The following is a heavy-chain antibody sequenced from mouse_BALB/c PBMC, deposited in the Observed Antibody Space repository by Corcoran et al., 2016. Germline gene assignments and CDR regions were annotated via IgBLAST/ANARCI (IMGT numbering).Heavy chain of an antibody. CDR2: INPYNDGT. Sequence: EVQLQQSGAELVKPGASVKLSCTASGFNIKDTYMHWVKQKPGQGLEWIGYINPYNDGTKYNEKFKGKATLTSDKSSSTAYMELSSLTSEDSAVYYCAYYGNYVGYWGQGTTLTVSS. CDR1: GFNIKDTY. CDR3: AYYGNYVGY. D-gene: IGHD2-1*01. V-gene: IGHV1S136*01. J-gene: IGHJ2*01.